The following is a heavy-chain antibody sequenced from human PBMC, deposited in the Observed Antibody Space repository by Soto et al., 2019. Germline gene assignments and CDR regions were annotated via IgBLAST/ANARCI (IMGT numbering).Heavy chain of an antibody. V-gene: IGHV4-4*02. D-gene: IGHD3-10*01. CDR2: VYHNGNS. Sequence: SETLSLTCAASGGSISSNNWWSWVRQPPGQGLEWIGEVYHNGNSNYNPSLKSRVTISLDKSENQFSLKLTSVTAADTALYFCATRGYGMYVWGQGTTVTVSS. J-gene: IGHJ6*02. CDR1: GGSISSNNW. CDR3: ATRGYGMYV.